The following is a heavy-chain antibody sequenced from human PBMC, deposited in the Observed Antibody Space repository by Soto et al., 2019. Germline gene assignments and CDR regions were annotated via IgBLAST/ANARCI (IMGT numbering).Heavy chain of an antibody. Sequence: QVQLVESGGGVVQPGRSLRLSCAASGFTFSSYDMHWVRQVPGKGLEWVAVISYDGSNKYYADSVKGRFTISRDNDKNTLYMQMNSLRAEDTAVYYCARPLWRDDYNWGYCDLWGRGTLGTVSS. D-gene: IGHD4-4*01. CDR2: ISYDGSNK. CDR1: GFTFSSYD. J-gene: IGHJ2*01. V-gene: IGHV3-30-3*01. CDR3: ARPLWRDDYNWGYCDL.